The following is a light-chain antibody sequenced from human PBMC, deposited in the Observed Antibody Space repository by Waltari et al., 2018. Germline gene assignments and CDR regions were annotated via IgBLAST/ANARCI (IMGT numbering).Light chain of an antibody. CDR1: TSNIGNYY. CDR3: GTWDSSLDSYV. Sequence: QSVLTQPPSVSAAPGQKVTVSCSGTTSNIGNYYVSWYQHLPGTAPKLLIFDNSQRPSGIPERFSGSKSGTSATLGITGLQTGDEADYYGGTWDSSLDSYVFGSGSKVTVL. J-gene: IGLJ1*01. CDR2: DNS. V-gene: IGLV1-51*01.